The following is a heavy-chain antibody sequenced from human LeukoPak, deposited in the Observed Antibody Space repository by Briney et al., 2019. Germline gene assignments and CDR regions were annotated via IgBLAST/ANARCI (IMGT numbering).Heavy chain of an antibody. CDR1: GFTLSNYH. CDR2: IPHDGGGK. Sequence: GGSLRLSCAASGFTLSNYHMHWVRQAPGRGLEWVALIPHDGGGKQYAASVQDRFTISRDNSEDTVYLQMNSLRHDDAAVYFCAREGYTSGRAAAFDFWGRGTLVTVSS. CDR3: AREGYTSGRAAAFDF. J-gene: IGHJ4*02. V-gene: IGHV3-30*04. D-gene: IGHD6-19*01.